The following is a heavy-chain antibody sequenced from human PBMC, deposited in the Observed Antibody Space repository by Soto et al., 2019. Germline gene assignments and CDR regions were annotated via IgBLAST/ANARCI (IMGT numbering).Heavy chain of an antibody. CDR2: ISSSGSTI. V-gene: IGHV3-48*03. CDR3: ARDLIGGYDILTGYYHDAFDI. CDR1: GFTFSSYE. J-gene: IGHJ3*02. Sequence: LRLSCAASGFTFSSYEMNWVRQAPGKGLEWGSYISSSGSTIYYADSVKGRFTISRDNAKNSLYLQMNSLRAEDTAVYYCARDLIGGYDILTGYYHDAFDIWGQGTMVTVSS. D-gene: IGHD3-9*01.